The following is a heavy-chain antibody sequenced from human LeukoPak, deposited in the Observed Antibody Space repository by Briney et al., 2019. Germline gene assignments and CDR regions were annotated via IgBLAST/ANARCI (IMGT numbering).Heavy chain of an antibody. V-gene: IGHV3-21*05. J-gene: IGHJ4*02. CDR3: ARDTFQPGLIDS. Sequence: GGSLRLSCAASGFTFSLYAMNWVRQAAGKCLEWVSYINDDSSDIHYAGSVRGRFTISRDDARQTLYLQLSSLRVEDTAVYYCARDTFQPGLIDSWGQGTLVTVSS. CDR1: GFTFSLYA. CDR2: INDDSSDI. D-gene: IGHD2-2*01.